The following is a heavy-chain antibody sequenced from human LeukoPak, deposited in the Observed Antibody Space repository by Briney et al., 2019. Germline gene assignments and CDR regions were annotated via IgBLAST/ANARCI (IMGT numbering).Heavy chain of an antibody. Sequence: GGSLRLSCAASGFTFSSYWMTWVRHLPGKGLEWVAKIKQGGSEKYYVDSVKGRFTISRDNSKNTLYLQMNSLRAEDTAVYYCAKDGPSYYDYVWGSYRVGYMDVWGKGTTVTISS. CDR2: IKQGGSEK. CDR3: AKDGPSYYDYVWGSYRVGYMDV. D-gene: IGHD3-16*02. CDR1: GFTFSSYW. V-gene: IGHV3-7*01. J-gene: IGHJ6*03.